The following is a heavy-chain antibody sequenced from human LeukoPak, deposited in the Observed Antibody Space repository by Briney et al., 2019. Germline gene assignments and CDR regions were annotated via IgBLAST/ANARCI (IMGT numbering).Heavy chain of an antibody. CDR1: RLTFSSFA. CDR2: IRDNGGNT. D-gene: IGHD5-24*01. V-gene: IGHV3-23*01. Sequence: GGSLRLSCVASRLTFSSFAMSWVRKAPGQGLEWVTTIRDNGGNTYYADTVKGRFTISRDNSKNTLYLQMNSLRVEDTAVYYCTRDGGDGYTNHGVHWGQGTVVAVCS. J-gene: IGHJ4*02. CDR3: TRDGGDGYTNHGVH.